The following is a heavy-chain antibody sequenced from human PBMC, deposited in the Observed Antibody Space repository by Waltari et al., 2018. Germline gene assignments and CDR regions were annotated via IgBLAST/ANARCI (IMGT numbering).Heavy chain of an antibody. J-gene: IGHJ5*02. CDR3: ARGGSTRTYYYGSGSYRNWFDP. Sequence: QVQLQQWGAGLLKPSETLSLTCAVYGGSFSGYYWSWIRQPPGKGLEWIGEIKHERSTNSNPSLKMRVTISVDTSKKQFSLKLSSVTAADTAVYYCARGGSTRTYYYGSGSYRNWFDPWGQGTLVIVSS. CDR2: IKHERST. CDR1: GGSFSGYY. V-gene: IGHV4-34*01. D-gene: IGHD3-10*01.